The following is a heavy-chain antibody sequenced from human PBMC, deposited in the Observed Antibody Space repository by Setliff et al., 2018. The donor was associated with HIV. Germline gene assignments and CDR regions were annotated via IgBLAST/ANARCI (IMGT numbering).Heavy chain of an antibody. CDR2: IFTSGST. V-gene: IGHV4-4*09. CDR3: ARRDGYSYGFYFDY. CDR1: GGSISSYY. D-gene: IGHD5-18*01. J-gene: IGHJ4*02. Sequence: SETLSLTCTVSGGSISSYYWSWIRQPPGKGLEWIGYIFTSGSTNYNPSLKSRVTISMDTSKNQFSLKLSSVTAADTALYYCARRDGYSYGFYFDYWGQGTLVTVSS.